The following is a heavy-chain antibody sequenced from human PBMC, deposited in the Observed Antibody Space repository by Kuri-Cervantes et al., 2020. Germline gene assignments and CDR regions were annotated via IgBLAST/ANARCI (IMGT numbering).Heavy chain of an antibody. V-gene: IGHV7-4-1*02. CDR3: TRGRLYSSSWYNTWVY. D-gene: IGHD6-13*01. J-gene: IGHJ4*02. CDR2: INTNTGNP. Sequence: SVKVSCKASRYTFTKYFTQWVRQAPGQGLEWMGWINTNTGNPTYAQGFTGRFVFSLDTSVSTAYLQISRLKAEETAVYYCTRGRLYSSSWYNTWVYWGQGTLVTVSS. CDR1: RYTFTKYF.